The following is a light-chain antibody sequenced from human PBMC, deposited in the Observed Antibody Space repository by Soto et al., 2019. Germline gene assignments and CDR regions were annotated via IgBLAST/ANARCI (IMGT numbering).Light chain of an antibody. CDR1: QTIIRY. CDR2: AAS. Sequence: DIQMTQSPSSLSASVGDRVTITCRASQTIIRYLNWYQQKPGRAPNLLIYAASSLHTGVASRFSASGSGTEFTLTISSLQPEDSATYYCQQSYSTLFTFGPGTRVEIK. J-gene: IGKJ3*01. V-gene: IGKV1-39*01. CDR3: QQSYSTLFT.